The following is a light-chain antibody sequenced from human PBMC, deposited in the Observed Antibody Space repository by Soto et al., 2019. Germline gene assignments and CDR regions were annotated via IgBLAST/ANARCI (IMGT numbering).Light chain of an antibody. CDR3: QAWDSSTAFYV. V-gene: IGLV3-1*01. J-gene: IGLJ1*01. Sequence: SYELTQPHSVSVSPGQTASLTFSGEKLGDKYACWYQQKPGQSPVLVIYQDSKRPSGIPERFSGSNSGNTATLTISGTQAMDEADYYCQAWDSSTAFYVFGTGTKLTVL. CDR1: KLGDKY. CDR2: QDS.